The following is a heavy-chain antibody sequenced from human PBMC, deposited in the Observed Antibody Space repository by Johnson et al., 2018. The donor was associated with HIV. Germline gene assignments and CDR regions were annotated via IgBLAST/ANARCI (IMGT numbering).Heavy chain of an antibody. Sequence: VQLVESGGGVVQPGRSLRLSCAASGFTFSSYWMHWVRQAPGKGLVWVSRINSDGSSTSYADSVKGRFTISRDNAKNSLYLQMNSLRAEDTAVYYCARGRGYIAPKLSGGAAFDIWGQGTMVTVSS. CDR3: ARGRGYIAPKLSGGAAFDI. D-gene: IGHD5-18*01. J-gene: IGHJ3*02. CDR1: GFTFSSYW. V-gene: IGHV3-74*02. CDR2: INSDGSST.